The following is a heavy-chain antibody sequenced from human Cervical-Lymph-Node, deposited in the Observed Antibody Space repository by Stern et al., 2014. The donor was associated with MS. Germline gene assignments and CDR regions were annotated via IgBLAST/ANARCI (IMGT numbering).Heavy chain of an antibody. D-gene: IGHD6-19*01. Sequence: VQLVESGGGLVKPGGSLRLSCAASGFTFSDYYMSWIRQAPGKGLEWVWYISSSGSTKYYADSVKGRFTISRTNAKKSLYPQMNSLRAEDTSVYYCARAGSSGWYVQDAFDIWGQGTMVTVSS. CDR3: ARAGSSGWYVQDAFDI. V-gene: IGHV3-11*01. J-gene: IGHJ3*02. CDR1: GFTFSDYY. CDR2: ISSSGSTK.